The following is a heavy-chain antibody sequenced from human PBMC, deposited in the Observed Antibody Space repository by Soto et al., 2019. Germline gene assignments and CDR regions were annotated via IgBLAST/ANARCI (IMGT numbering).Heavy chain of an antibody. J-gene: IGHJ4*02. CDR3: AGDRDRGDYRQYFFDS. Sequence: PSETLSLTCTVSGDSINSGNYYWSWIRQPPGKGLEWIGYINYSGGTNFNPSLRSRVTMSVDTSKSQFSLKLSSVTAADTAVYYCAGDRDRGDYRQYFFDSWGQGIQVTVSS. V-gene: IGHV4-61*01. CDR1: GDSINSGNYY. CDR2: INYSGGT. D-gene: IGHD4-17*01.